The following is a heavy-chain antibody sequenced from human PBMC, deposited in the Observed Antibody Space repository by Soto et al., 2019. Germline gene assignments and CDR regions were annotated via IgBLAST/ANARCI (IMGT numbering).Heavy chain of an antibody. CDR1: GFTFSSYA. CDR2: ISGSGAGT. D-gene: IGHD3-22*01. Sequence: EVQLLESGGGLVQPGGSLRLSCAASGFTFSSYAMSWVRQAPGRGLEWVSTISGSGAGTFHADFVKGRFTISRDSSKNTLYLQMNSLRAEDTAVYYCAKGVGRDYYDSNGYFNWFDPWGQGTLVTVSS. J-gene: IGHJ5*02. CDR3: AKGVGRDYYDSNGYFNWFDP. V-gene: IGHV3-23*01.